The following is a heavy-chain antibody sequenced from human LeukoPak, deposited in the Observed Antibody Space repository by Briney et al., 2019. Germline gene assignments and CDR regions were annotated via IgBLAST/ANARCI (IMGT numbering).Heavy chain of an antibody. CDR2: ISSSGSTI. D-gene: IGHD3-10*01. J-gene: IGHJ4*02. Sequence: GRSLRLSCAASGFTFSSYEMNWVRQAPGKGLEWVSYISSSGSTIYYADSVKGRFTISRDNAKNSLYLQMNSLRAEDTAVYYCARVVWFGEANRGQGTLATVSS. CDR1: GFTFSSYE. V-gene: IGHV3-48*03. CDR3: ARVVWFGEAN.